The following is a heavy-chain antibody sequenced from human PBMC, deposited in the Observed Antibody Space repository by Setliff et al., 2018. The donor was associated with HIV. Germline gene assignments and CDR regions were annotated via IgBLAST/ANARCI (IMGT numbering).Heavy chain of an antibody. CDR1: GFTFSNYV. D-gene: IGHD3-3*01. J-gene: IGHJ4*02. Sequence: GGSLRLSCAGSGFTFSNYVMNWVRLAPGKGLEWLAVIFYDGSDTFYSDSVRGRFTISRDNSKNTLFLQMNSLRPEDAAVYYCARVRLYNTALDYWGQGTLVTVSS. CDR2: IFYDGSDT. CDR3: ARVRLYNTALDY. V-gene: IGHV3-30*03.